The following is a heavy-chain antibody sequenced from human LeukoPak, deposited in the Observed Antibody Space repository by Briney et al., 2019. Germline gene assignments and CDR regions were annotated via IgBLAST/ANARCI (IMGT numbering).Heavy chain of an antibody. J-gene: IGHJ4*02. CDR2: IIPILGIA. Sequence: SVKVSCKASGGTFSSYAISWVRQAPGQGVEWMGRIIPILGIANYAQKFQGRVTITADKSTSTAYMELSSLRSEDTAVYYCARDRPSYYYDSSGYTHWGQGTLVTVSS. CDR3: ARDRPSYYYDSSGYTH. D-gene: IGHD3-22*01. CDR1: GGTFSSYA. V-gene: IGHV1-69*04.